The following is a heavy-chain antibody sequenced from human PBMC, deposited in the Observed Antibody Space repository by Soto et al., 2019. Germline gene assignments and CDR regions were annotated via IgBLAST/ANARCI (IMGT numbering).Heavy chain of an antibody. CDR1: GGSISTYY. CDR3: ARYSSNWFQTEGMDV. D-gene: IGHD6-13*01. V-gene: IGHV4-4*07. J-gene: IGHJ6*02. Sequence: SETLSLTCTVSGGSISTYYWSWIRQPAGKGLEWIGRIDTSGNTNYNPSLKSRVTMSVDTSEKQFSLKLTSVTAADTAVYYCARYSSNWFQTEGMDVWGQGTTVTVSS. CDR2: IDTSGNT.